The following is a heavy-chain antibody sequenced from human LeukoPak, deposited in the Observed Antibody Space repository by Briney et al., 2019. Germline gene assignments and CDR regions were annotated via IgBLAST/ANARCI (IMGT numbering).Heavy chain of an antibody. V-gene: IGHV3-7*01. D-gene: IGHD4-17*01. CDR2: IKEGGSVQ. CDR3: ARSHYGDLA. CDR1: GVAFSSHY. J-gene: IGHJ5*02. Sequence: GGSLRLSCAASGVAFSSHYMTWVRQAPGTGLEWVANIKEGGSVQNYVDSVKGRFTVSRDNAKNSLYLQMNSLRVEDTAVYYCARSHYGDLAWGQGTLVTVSS.